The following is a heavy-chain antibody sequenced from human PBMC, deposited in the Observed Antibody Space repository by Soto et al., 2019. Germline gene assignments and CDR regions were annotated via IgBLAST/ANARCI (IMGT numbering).Heavy chain of an antibody. J-gene: IGHJ6*02. Sequence: EVQLVESGGGLVQPGRSLRLSCAASGFNFDDYAMHWVRQAPGKGLEWVLGIAWNSGIIGYADSVKGRFTISRDNGKKSLDLQMNSMMPEQTALYYFAKDQYSSAIYAVDVWGQGTTVTSSS. CDR3: AKDQYSSAIYAVDV. V-gene: IGHV3-9*01. CDR1: GFNFDDYA. CDR2: IAWNSGII. D-gene: IGHD3-10*01.